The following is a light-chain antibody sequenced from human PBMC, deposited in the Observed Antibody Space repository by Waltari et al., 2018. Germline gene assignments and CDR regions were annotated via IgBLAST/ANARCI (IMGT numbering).Light chain of an antibody. V-gene: IGKV1-5*03. CDR3: QQYNSYSLLS. Sequence: DIQMTQSPSTLSASVGDRVIFSCRASQSMSKWFAWYQQKPGKAPKLLIYKASTLESGVPSRFSGSGSGTDVTLTISSLQPEDFATYYCQQYNSYSLLSFGGGTKVEIK. CDR2: KAS. CDR1: QSMSKW. J-gene: IGKJ4*01.